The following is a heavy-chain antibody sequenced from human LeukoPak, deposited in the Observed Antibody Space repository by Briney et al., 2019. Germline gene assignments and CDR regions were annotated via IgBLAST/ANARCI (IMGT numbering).Heavy chain of an antibody. CDR1: GFTFSNYA. J-gene: IGHJ4*01. D-gene: IGHD6-19*01. CDR3: AKDLGSSGWYIDY. Sequence: GGSLRLSCAASGFTFSNYAMSWVRQVPGKGLEWVSSNSGGSSYYADSVKGRFTISRDNSKNTLYLQMNSLRAEDTAVYYCAKDLGSSGWYIDYWGQEPWSPSP. CDR2: NSGGSS. V-gene: IGHV3-23*01.